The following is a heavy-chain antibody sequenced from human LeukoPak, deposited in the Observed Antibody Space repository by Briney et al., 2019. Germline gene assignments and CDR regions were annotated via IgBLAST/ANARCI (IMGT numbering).Heavy chain of an antibody. Sequence: NPSETLSLTCAVYGGSFSGYYWSWLRKPPGKGLEWIGEINHSGSTNYNPSLKTRVTISVDTSKSQFSLKLSSVTAADTAVYYYARGHRFPSYYDFWSGYPGGNWFDPWGQGTLVTVSS. D-gene: IGHD3-3*01. CDR2: INHSGST. J-gene: IGHJ5*02. CDR1: GGSFSGYY. CDR3: ARGHRFPSYYDFWSGYPGGNWFDP. V-gene: IGHV4-34*01.